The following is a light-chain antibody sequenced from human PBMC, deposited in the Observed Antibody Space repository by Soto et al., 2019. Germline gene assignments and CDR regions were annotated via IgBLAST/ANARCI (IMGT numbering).Light chain of an antibody. J-gene: IGKJ3*01. CDR3: QQYDASPLT. CDR2: AAS. V-gene: IGKV3-20*01. CDR1: QSVGSTY. Sequence: EIVLTQSPGTLSLSPGERATLSCRASQSVGSTYLAWYQQKPGQAPRLLIYAASTRDTDIPDRFNGSGSGTDFALTISRLEPEDFALYYCQQYDASPLTFGPGTKVDIK.